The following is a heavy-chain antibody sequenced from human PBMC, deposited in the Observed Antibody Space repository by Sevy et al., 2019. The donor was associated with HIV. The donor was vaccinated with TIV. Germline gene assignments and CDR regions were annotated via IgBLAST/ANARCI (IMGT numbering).Heavy chain of an antibody. D-gene: IGHD2-2*01. J-gene: IGHJ4*02. CDR3: ASLHCSSTSCSGFDY. CDR2: IYPGDSDT. V-gene: IGHV5-51*01. CDR1: GYSFTSYW. Sequence: GESLKISCKGSGYSFTSYWIGWVRQMPGKGLEWMGIIYPGDSDTRYSPSFQGQVTISADKSISTAYLQWSSLKASDTAMDYCASLHCSSTSCSGFDYWGQGTLVTVSS.